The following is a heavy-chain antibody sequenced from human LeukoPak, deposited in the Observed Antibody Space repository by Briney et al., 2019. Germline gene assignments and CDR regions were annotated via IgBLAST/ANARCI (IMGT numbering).Heavy chain of an antibody. D-gene: IGHD6-13*01. CDR3: ARDWGGIAAAGIDDY. CDR2: INPNSGGT. Sequence: ASVKVSCKASGYIFTGYYMHWVRQAPGQGLEWMGRINPNSGGTNYAQKFQGRVTMTRDTSISTAYMELSRLRSDDTAVYYCARDWGGIAAAGIDDYWGQGTLVTVSS. J-gene: IGHJ4*02. V-gene: IGHV1-2*06. CDR1: GYIFTGYY.